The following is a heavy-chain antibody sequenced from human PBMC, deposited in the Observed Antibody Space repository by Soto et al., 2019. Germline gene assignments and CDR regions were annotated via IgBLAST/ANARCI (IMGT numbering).Heavy chain of an antibody. Sequence: QITLKESGPTLVKPTQTLTLTCTFSGFSLKSSGVGVGWIRQPPGEAPELLALTFWTNDRRYSPSLQNRLTITKDTSKNQVVLTMTNMDPVDTATYYYAPRPNVFSDTVAEFDYWGQGTLVTVSS. J-gene: IGHJ4*02. CDR3: APRPNVFSDTVAEFDY. CDR2: TFWTNDR. CDR1: GFSLKSSGVG. D-gene: IGHD1-26*01. V-gene: IGHV2-5*01.